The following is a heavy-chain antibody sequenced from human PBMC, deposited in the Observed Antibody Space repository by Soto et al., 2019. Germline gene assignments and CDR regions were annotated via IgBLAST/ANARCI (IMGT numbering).Heavy chain of an antibody. J-gene: IGHJ6*02. CDR2: INPSSGNT. D-gene: IGHD1-26*01. CDR1: GNTFTSYY. V-gene: IGHV1-46*03. Sequence: ASVKVSCKASGNTFTSYYMHWVRQAPGQGLEWMGIINPSSGNTSYAQKFQGRVTMTRDTSTSTVYKKLSSLRSEDTALYYCARDRAPGWAYYYGMDVWGQGTTVTVSS. CDR3: ARDRAPGWAYYYGMDV.